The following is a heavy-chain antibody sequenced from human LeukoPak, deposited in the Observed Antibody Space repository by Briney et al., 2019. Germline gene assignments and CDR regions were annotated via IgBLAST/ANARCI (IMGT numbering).Heavy chain of an antibody. J-gene: IGHJ6*02. CDR1: GDSIGSSHYY. V-gene: IGHV4-39*01. Sequence: PSETLSLTCTISGDSIGSSHYYWVWIRQRPGKGLEWVGSIYVDGRTYYNEALKSRVTIFSDTTKVQLYLRLSSVTTTGTAIYYCARRSHCTGGSCPSVWGQGTTATVSS. CDR2: IYVDGRT. D-gene: IGHD2-15*01. CDR3: ARRSHCTGGSCPSV.